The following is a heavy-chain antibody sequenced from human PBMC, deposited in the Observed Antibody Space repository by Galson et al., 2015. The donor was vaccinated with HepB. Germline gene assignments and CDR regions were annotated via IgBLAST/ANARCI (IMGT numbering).Heavy chain of an antibody. D-gene: IGHD2-2*01. CDR2: MSSGTNYI. Sequence: SLRLSCAASGFTFAIHSMSWVRQAPGKGLEWVSSMSSGTNYIYYADSVKGRFTVSIDNAKNSLFLQMNSLRAEDTAVYYCATNTPAAVMRASGMDVWGQGTAVTVSS. CDR1: GFTFAIHS. CDR3: ATNTPAAVMRASGMDV. V-gene: IGHV3-21*01. J-gene: IGHJ6*02.